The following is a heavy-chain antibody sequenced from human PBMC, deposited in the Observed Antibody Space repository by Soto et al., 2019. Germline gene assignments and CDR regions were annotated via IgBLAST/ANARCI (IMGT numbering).Heavy chain of an antibody. CDR2: VRYSGST. Sequence: SEALSLTCTVSGVSISIGGYFWGWIRQAPEKGLEWIGTVRYSGSTDYHPSLKSRVTISLDTSTNQFSLKLSSVTAADTAVYYCAPYDDSGSLLNGLDIWGQRTMVTVS. D-gene: IGHD3-22*01. J-gene: IGHJ3*02. V-gene: IGHV4-39*01. CDR3: APYDDSGSLLNGLDI. CDR1: GVSISIGGYF.